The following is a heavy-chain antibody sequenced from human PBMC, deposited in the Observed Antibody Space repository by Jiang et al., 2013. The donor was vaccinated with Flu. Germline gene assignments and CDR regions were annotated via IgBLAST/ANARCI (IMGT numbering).Heavy chain of an antibody. V-gene: IGHV7-4-1*02. CDR1: GYTFTSYA. CDR2: INTNTGNP. Sequence: QSGSELKKPGASVKVSCKASGYTFTSYAMNWVRQAPGQGLEWMGWINTNTGNPTYAQGFTGRFVFSLDTSVSTAYLQISSLKAEDTAVYYCAREPGRQWLVTLAVNWFDPWGQGTLVTVSS. J-gene: IGHJ5*02. CDR3: AREPGRQWLVTLAVNWFDP. D-gene: IGHD6-19*01.